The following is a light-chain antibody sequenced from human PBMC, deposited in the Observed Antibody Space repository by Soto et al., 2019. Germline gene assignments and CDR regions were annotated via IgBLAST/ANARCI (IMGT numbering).Light chain of an antibody. CDR3: QQYGSSGT. V-gene: IGKV3-20*01. CDR2: GAS. J-gene: IGKJ1*01. CDR1: QSVSSN. Sequence: EIVMTQSPATLSVSPGERATLSCRASQSVSSNLAWYQQKPGQAPRLLIYGASNRATGIPDRFSGSGSGTDFTLTISRLEPEDFAVYYCQQYGSSGTFGQGIKVEIX.